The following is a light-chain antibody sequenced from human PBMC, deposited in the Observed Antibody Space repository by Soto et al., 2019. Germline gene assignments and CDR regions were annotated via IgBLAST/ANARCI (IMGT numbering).Light chain of an antibody. Sequence: DIVMTQSPDSLAVSLGERATINCKSSQSVLYSSNNKNYLAWYQQKPGQPPKVLIYWASTRESGVPDRFSGSGSGTDFTLTISSLQAVDVAVYYCQQYYSTPFTFGPGTKVDIK. J-gene: IGKJ3*01. CDR2: WAS. V-gene: IGKV4-1*01. CDR3: QQYYSTPFT. CDR1: QSVLYSSNNKNY.